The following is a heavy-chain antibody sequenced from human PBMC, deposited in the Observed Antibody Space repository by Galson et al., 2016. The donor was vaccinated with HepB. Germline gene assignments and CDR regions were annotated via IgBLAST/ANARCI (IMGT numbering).Heavy chain of an antibody. CDR3: ARPLPNVGYGMDV. CDR1: GFTVSTNY. V-gene: IGHV3-53*04. D-gene: IGHD2-15*01. CDR2: IYGGGST. Sequence: LRLSCTASGFTVSTNYMSWVRQAPGKGLEWVSVIYGGGSTTYADSVKGRFTISRHNSKNTLYLQMNSLRTEDTAVYYCARPLPNVGYGMDVWGQGTTVTVSS. J-gene: IGHJ6*02.